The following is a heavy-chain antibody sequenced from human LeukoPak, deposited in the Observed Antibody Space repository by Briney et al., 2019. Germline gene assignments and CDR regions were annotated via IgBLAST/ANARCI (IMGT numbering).Heavy chain of an antibody. Sequence: SETLSLTCGVYGGSFSGYYWSWIRQPPGKGLEWIGEINHSGSTNYNPSLKSRVTISVDTSKNQFSLKLSSVTAADTAVYYCALSSSAPLFYYYYGMDVWGQGTTVTVSS. V-gene: IGHV4-34*01. D-gene: IGHD6-6*01. CDR3: ALSSSAPLFYYYYGMDV. CDR2: INHSGST. J-gene: IGHJ6*02. CDR1: GGSFSGYY.